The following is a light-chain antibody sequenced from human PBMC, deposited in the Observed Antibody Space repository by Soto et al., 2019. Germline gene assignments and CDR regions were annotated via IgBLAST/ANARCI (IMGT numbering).Light chain of an antibody. V-gene: IGKV1D-13*01. J-gene: IGKJ5*01. CDR2: DAS. CDR1: QGISSY. Sequence: IQLTQSPSFLSASVGDRVTITCRASQGISSYLAWYQQKAGRAPKPLIYDASSLRSGVPSRFSGFGSGTDFNFTINNLQPSDFATYYCQQYNNFPITFGQGTRLEIK. CDR3: QQYNNFPIT.